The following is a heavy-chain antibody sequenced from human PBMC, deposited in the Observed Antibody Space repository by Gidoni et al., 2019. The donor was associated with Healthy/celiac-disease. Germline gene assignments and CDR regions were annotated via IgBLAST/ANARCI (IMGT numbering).Heavy chain of an antibody. Sequence: EVQLVESGGGLVQPGRSLRLSCAASGFTFDDYAMHWVRQAPGKGLEWVSGISWNSGSIGYADSVKGRFTISRDNAKNSLYLQMNSLRAEDTALYYCVKDTRPWASTYFDYWGQGTLVTVSS. CDR2: ISWNSGSI. CDR1: GFTFDDYA. J-gene: IGHJ4*02. V-gene: IGHV3-9*01. D-gene: IGHD3-16*01. CDR3: VKDTRPWASTYFDY.